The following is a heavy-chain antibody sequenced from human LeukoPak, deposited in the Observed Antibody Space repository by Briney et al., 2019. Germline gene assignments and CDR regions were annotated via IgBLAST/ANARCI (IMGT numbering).Heavy chain of an antibody. V-gene: IGHV4-59*01. Sequence: PSETLSLTCTVSGGSISSYYWSWIRQPPGKGLEWIGYIYYSGSTNYNPSLKSRVTISVDTSKNQFSLKLSSVTAADTAVYYCAREVLYSSAFDIWGQGTMVTVSS. CDR3: AREVLYSSAFDI. J-gene: IGHJ3*02. CDR2: IYYSGST. CDR1: GGSISSYY. D-gene: IGHD6-13*01.